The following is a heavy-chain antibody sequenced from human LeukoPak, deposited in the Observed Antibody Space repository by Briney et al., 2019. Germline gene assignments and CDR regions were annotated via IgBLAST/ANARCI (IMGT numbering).Heavy chain of an antibody. CDR2: IFNSGST. V-gene: IGHV4-4*07. J-gene: IGHJ4*02. Sequence: SETLSLTCTVSGDSINNYYWSWIRQPAGKGLEWIGRIFNSGSTDYNPSLKSRVTMSVGTSKNQFSVKVNSVTAADTAVYYCARGLGVGADRALDYWGQGTLVTVSS. D-gene: IGHD1-26*01. CDR1: GDSINNYY. CDR3: ARGLGVGADRALDY.